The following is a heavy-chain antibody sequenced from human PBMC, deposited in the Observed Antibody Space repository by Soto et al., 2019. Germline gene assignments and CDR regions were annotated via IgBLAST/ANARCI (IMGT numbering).Heavy chain of an antibody. J-gene: IGHJ4*02. Sequence: QVQLVQSGSEVKKPGSSMKVSCKASGGSFDNHVFAWVRQAPGQGLEWLGQIIPAYGAPNYAQKFQGRITITADESTSSAHMELSSLTSAVTAVYYCARSPRGIIVVVSTGFDSWGQGTRITVAS. V-gene: IGHV1-69*01. CDR1: GGSFDNHV. CDR3: ARSPRGIIVVVSTGFDS. D-gene: IGHD2-15*01. CDR2: IIPAYGAP.